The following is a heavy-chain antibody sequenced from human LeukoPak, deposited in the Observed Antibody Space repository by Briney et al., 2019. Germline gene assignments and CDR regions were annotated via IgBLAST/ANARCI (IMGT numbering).Heavy chain of an antibody. J-gene: IGHJ4*02. D-gene: IGHD6-6*01. Sequence: SETLSLTCTVSGGSISSYYWSWIRQPPGKGLEWIGYIYYSGSTNYNPSLKSRVTISVDTSKNQFSLKLSSVTAADTAVYYCARWFPSIAGLKDWSQGTLVTVSS. CDR2: IYYSGST. CDR3: ARWFPSIAGLKD. CDR1: GGSISSYY. V-gene: IGHV4-59*01.